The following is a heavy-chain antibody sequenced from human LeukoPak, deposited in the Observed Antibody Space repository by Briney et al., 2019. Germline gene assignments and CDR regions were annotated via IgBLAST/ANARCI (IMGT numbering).Heavy chain of an antibody. Sequence: SETLSLTCTVSGGSISSYYWSWIRQPPGKGLECIGYIYYTGSTNYNPSLKSRVTISVDTSKNQFSLKLSSVTAADTAVYYCARFRTGDAFDIWGQETMVTVSS. J-gene: IGHJ3*02. D-gene: IGHD7-27*01. CDR2: IYYTGST. CDR1: GGSISSYY. V-gene: IGHV4-59*08. CDR3: ARFRTGDAFDI.